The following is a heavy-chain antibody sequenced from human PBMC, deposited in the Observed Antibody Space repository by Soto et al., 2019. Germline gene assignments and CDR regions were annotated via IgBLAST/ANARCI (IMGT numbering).Heavy chain of an antibody. CDR2: ISSSSSTI. Sequence: PGGSLRLSCAASGFTFSSYSMNWVRQAPGKGLEWVSYISSSSSTIYYADSVKGRFTISRDNAKNSLYLQMNSLRGEDTAVYYCARDLHTYYYDSSGYYPFDYWGQGTLVTVSS. CDR1: GFTFSSYS. D-gene: IGHD3-22*01. J-gene: IGHJ4*02. CDR3: ARDLHTYYYDSSGYYPFDY. V-gene: IGHV3-48*01.